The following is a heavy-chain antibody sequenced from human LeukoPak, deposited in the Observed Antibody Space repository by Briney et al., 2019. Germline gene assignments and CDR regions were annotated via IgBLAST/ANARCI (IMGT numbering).Heavy chain of an antibody. CDR3: ARVVGGKASD. CDR1: GGSFSGYY. V-gene: IGHV4-34*01. J-gene: IGHJ4*02. D-gene: IGHD4-23*01. Sequence: PSETLSLTCAVYGGSFSGYYWSWIRQPPGKGLEWIGEINHSGSTDYNPSLTSRVTISVDTSKNQFSLKLSSVTAADTAVYYCARVVGGKASDWGQGTLVTVSS. CDR2: INHSGST.